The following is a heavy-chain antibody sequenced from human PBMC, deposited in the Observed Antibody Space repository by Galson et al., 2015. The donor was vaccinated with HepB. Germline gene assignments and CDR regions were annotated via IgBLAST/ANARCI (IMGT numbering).Heavy chain of an antibody. V-gene: IGHV3-23*01. CDR2: ISGSGGST. Sequence: SLRLSCAASGFTFSSYAMSWVRQAPGKGLEWVSAISGSGGSTYYADSVKGRFTISRDNSKNTLYLQMNSLRAEDTAVYYCAKLWGYCSSTSCYGGWFDPWGQGTLVTVSS. J-gene: IGHJ5*02. CDR3: AKLWGYCSSTSCYGGWFDP. D-gene: IGHD2-2*01. CDR1: GFTFSSYA.